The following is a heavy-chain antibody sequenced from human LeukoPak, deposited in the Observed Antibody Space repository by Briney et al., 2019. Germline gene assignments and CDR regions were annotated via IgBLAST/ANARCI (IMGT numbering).Heavy chain of an antibody. D-gene: IGHD6-13*01. Sequence: GESLEISCKGSGYSFTNYWIGWVRQMPGKGLEWMGIIYPADSDTRYSPSFQGQVTISADKSISTAYLQWTSLKASDTAMYYCARGTKPYTTSWYDAFDIWGQGTMVTVSS. CDR3: ARGTKPYTTSWYDAFDI. CDR1: GYSFTNYW. J-gene: IGHJ3*02. V-gene: IGHV5-51*01. CDR2: IYPADSDT.